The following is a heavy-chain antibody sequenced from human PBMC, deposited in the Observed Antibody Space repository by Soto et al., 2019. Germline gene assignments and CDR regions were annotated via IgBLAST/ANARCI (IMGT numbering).Heavy chain of an antibody. V-gene: IGHV4-4*02. Sequence: SETLSLTCAVSGDSISSDKGWSWVRQPPGKGREGIGELHHGGRTNYNPSLKSRLTILVEKSKNQVSLERSWMTAAGTAGYFGARGGDWKCDYWGQGILVIVS. CDR2: LHHGGRT. J-gene: IGHJ4*02. D-gene: IGHD2-21*02. CDR3: ARGGDWKCDY. CDR1: GDSISSDKG.